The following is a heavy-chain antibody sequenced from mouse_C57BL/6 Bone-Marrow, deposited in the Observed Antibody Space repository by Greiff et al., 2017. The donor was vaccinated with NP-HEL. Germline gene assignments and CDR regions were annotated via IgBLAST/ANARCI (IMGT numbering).Heavy chain of an antibody. Sequence: VKLMESGAELARPGASVKLSCKASGYTFTSYGISWVKQRTGQGLEWIGEIYPRSGNTYYNEKFKGKATLTADKSSSTAYMELRSLTSEDSAVYFCARLKIRDWFAYWGQGTLVTVSA. CDR2: IYPRSGNT. J-gene: IGHJ3*01. CDR1: GYTFTSYG. CDR3: ARLKIRDWFAY. V-gene: IGHV1-81*01. D-gene: IGHD2-4*01.